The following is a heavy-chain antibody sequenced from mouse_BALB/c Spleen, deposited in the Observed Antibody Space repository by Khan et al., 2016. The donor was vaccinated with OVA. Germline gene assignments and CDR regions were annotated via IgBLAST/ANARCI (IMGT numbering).Heavy chain of an antibody. J-gene: IGHJ2*01. CDR2: INSNGGST. CDR3: ARMARTIN. Sequence: EVQLVESGGGLVQPGGSLKLSCAASGFTFSSYGMSWVRQTPDKRLELVATINSNGGSTYYPDSVKGRFTIYRDNAKNTLYLQMSSLKSEDTAMYYCARMARTINWDQGTTLTVSS. CDR1: GFTFSSYG. V-gene: IGHV5-6-3*01.